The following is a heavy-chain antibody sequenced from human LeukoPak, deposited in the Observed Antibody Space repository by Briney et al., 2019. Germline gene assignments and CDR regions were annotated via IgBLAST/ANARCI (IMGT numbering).Heavy chain of an antibody. CDR2: IYYSGST. CDR1: GGSISSYY. V-gene: IGHV4-59*01. D-gene: IGHD6-19*01. J-gene: IGHJ4*02. CDR3: ARPSGWSPYFDY. Sequence: SETLSLTCTVSGGSISSYYWSWIRQPPGKGLEWIGYIYYSGSTNYNPSLKSRVTISVDTSKNQFSLKLSSVTAADTAVYYCARPSGWSPYFDYWGQGTLVTVSS.